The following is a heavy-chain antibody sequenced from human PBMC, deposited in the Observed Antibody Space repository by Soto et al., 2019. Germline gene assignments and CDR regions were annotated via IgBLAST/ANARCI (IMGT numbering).Heavy chain of an antibody. V-gene: IGHV3-74*01. J-gene: IGHJ4*01. CDR1: GFTFSGDR. D-gene: IGHD1-20*01. CDR3: ATPNNQFDN. CDR2: IISDGSST. Sequence: GGSLRLSCAASGFTFSGDRLHWVRRAPAKGVVGVSRIISDGSSTDYAASVRGRFTISRDNSKNTLHLQMYSLSAEDTAAYYCATPNNQFDNWCRGTPVTVSS.